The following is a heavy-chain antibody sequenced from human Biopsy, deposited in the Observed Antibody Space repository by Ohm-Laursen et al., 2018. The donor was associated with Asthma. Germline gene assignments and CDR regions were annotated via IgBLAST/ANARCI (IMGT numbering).Heavy chain of an antibody. D-gene: IGHD6-19*01. J-gene: IGHJ4*02. V-gene: IGHV3-23*01. CDR2: ISGGGGGT. CDR3: ARGDSSGWSHYYFDY. Sequence: SLRLSCAASGFTFSDYYMSWIRQAPGKGLEWVSAISGGGGGTKYADSVRGRFTISRDFYKNTLYLQMDGLRAEDTAVYYCARGDSSGWSHYYFDYWGQGTLVTVSS. CDR1: GFTFSDYY.